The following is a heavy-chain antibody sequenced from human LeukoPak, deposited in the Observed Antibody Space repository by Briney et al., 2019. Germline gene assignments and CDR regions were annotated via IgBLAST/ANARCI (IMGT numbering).Heavy chain of an antibody. CDR3: AKAVTMVRGVIITTYYYGMDV. Sequence: GSLRLSCAASGFTFSSYAMSWVRQAPGKGLEWVSAISGSGGSTYYADSVKGRFTISRDNSKNTLYLQMNSLRAEDTAVYYRAKAVTMVRGVIITTYYYGMDVWGQGTTVTVSS. D-gene: IGHD3-10*01. V-gene: IGHV3-23*01. CDR1: GFTFSSYA. CDR2: ISGSGGST. J-gene: IGHJ6*02.